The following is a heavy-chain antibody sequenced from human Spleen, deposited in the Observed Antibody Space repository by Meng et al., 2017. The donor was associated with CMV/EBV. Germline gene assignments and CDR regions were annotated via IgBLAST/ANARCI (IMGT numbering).Heavy chain of an antibody. CDR3: AKFSATGAYYYGMDV. CDR1: GASISRYY. Sequence: SETLSLTCTVSGASISRYYWTWIRQTPGKGLEWIGCIYYSGSPNYNPSLESRITISVDTSKNQFSLRVYSVTAADTAVYYCAKFSATGAYYYGMDVWGQGTTVTVSS. D-gene: IGHD1-1*01. V-gene: IGHV4-59*01. CDR2: IYYSGSP. J-gene: IGHJ6*02.